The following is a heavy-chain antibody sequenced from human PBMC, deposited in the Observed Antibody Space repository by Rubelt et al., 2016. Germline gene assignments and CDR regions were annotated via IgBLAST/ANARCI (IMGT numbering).Heavy chain of an antibody. CDR1: GGSISSGGFY. CDR3: ASGPLHYWNYNPPYYAMDV. V-gene: IGHV4-31*03. D-gene: IGHD3-10*01. J-gene: IGHJ6*02. Sequence: GPGLVTPSETLSLSCTVSGGSISSGGFYWSWVRQHSGKGLEWIGYIYYTGSTLYNPSLKSRVTISADTSENQFSFRLTSVTAADTAVYYCASGPLHYWNYNPPYYAMDVWGQAIAVTVSS. CDR2: IYYTGST.